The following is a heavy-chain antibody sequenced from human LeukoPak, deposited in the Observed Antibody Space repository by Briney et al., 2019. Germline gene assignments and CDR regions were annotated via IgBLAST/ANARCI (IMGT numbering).Heavy chain of an antibody. D-gene: IGHD6-13*01. J-gene: IGHJ3*02. Sequence: SVKVSCKASGDTFSNYGISWVRQAPGHGLEWMGGTIPIFSTANYAQKFQGRVTITADESTSTAYMELSSLRSEDTAVYYCATGPRIAAASDAFDIWGQGTMVTVSS. CDR1: GDTFSNYG. CDR2: TIPIFSTA. V-gene: IGHV1-69*13. CDR3: ATGPRIAAASDAFDI.